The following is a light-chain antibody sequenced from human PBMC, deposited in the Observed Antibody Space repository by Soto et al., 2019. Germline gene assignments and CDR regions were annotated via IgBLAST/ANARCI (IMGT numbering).Light chain of an antibody. CDR1: QSVSSN. CDR3: PKYNNCPPST. V-gene: IGKV3-15*01. CDR2: GAS. J-gene: IGKJ1*01. Sequence: EIVMTQSPATLSVSPGERATLSCRASQSVSSNLAWYQQKPGQAPRLLIYGASTRATGIPARFSGSGSGTNSPLSCGSLCSEDFAVDDSPKYNNCPPSTFGHVTKVDIK.